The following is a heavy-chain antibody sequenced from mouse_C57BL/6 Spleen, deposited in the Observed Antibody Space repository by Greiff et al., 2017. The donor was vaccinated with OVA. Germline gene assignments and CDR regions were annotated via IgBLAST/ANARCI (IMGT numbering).Heavy chain of an antibody. V-gene: IGHV5-12*01. CDR3: ARRGNFGYFDY. CDR2: ISNGGGST. D-gene: IGHD2-1*01. J-gene: IGHJ2*01. Sequence: EVHLVESGGGLVQPGGSLKLSCAASGFTFSDYYMYWVRQTPEKRLEWVAYISNGGGSTYYPDTVKGRFTISIDTAENTLYLQISRLKSEDTAMYYWARRGNFGYFDYWGQGTTLTVSS. CDR1: GFTFSDYY.